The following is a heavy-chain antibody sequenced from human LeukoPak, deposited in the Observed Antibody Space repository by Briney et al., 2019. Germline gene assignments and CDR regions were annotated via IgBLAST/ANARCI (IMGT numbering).Heavy chain of an antibody. D-gene: IGHD5-12*01. CDR3: ARHFLRGGFDS. J-gene: IGHJ5*01. CDR1: GGSISSYY. V-gene: IGHV4-59*08. CDR2: VYESGDT. Sequence: SETLSLACTVSGGSISSYYWSWIRQPLGKGLEWIAYVYESGDTRYKPSLRSRVTISLDTSKNQFSLKLTSVTAADTAVYYCARHFLRGGFDSWGQGTLVTVSS.